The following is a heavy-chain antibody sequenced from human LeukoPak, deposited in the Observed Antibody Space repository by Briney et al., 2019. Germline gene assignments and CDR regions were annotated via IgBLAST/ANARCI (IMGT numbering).Heavy chain of an antibody. J-gene: IGHJ4*02. D-gene: IGHD1-26*01. CDR1: GFTFSNYN. Sequence: PGGSLRLSCAASGFTFSNYNMNWVRQAPGKGLEWVSYISDSTNTIYYADSVKGRFTISRDNAKNSLYLQMNSLRAEDTAVYYCARAVGASEGVDYWGQGTLVTVSS. V-gene: IGHV3-48*04. CDR3: ARAVGASEGVDY. CDR2: ISDSTNTI.